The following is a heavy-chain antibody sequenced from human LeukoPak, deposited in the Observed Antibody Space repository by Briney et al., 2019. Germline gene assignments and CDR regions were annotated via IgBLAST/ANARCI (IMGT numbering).Heavy chain of an antibody. J-gene: IGHJ4*02. CDR1: GFTFSSYA. D-gene: IGHD3-22*01. V-gene: IGHV3-23*01. Sequence: GGSLRLSCAASGFTFSSYAMSWVRQAPGKGLEWVSAISGSGGSTYYADSVKGRFTISRDNSKNTLYLKMNSLRAEDTAVYYCATAYYYDSSGYTYTIFDYWGQGTLVTVSS. CDR2: ISGSGGST. CDR3: ATAYYYDSSGYTYTIFDY.